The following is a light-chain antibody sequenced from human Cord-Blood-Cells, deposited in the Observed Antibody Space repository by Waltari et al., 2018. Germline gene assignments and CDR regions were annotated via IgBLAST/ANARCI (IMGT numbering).Light chain of an antibody. Sequence: DIQMNQSPSTLSASVGARVTITCRASQSISSLLAWYQQKPGTAPKLLIYDASSLESGVPSRFSGSGSGTEFTLTISSLQPYDFATYYCQQYNSYWTFGQGTKVEIK. J-gene: IGKJ1*01. V-gene: IGKV1-5*01. CDR3: QQYNSYWT. CDR1: QSISSL. CDR2: DAS.